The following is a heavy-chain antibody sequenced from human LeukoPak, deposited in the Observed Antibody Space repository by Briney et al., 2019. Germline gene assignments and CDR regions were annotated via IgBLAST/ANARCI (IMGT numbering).Heavy chain of an antibody. CDR2: LNPKTGGT. V-gene: IGHV1-2*02. CDR3: ARATAENDH. Sequence: GASVKVSCKASGYTFTGYYLHWVRQAPGQGLEWMGWLNPKTGGTRYAQKFQGRVTMTRGTSISTVNMELSRLTSDDTAVYYCARATAENDHWGQGTLVTVSS. J-gene: IGHJ4*02. CDR1: GYTFTGYY.